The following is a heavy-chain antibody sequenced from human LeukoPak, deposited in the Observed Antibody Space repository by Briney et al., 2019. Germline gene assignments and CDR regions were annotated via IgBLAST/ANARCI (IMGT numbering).Heavy chain of an antibody. CDR1: GGTFSSYA. V-gene: IGHV1-69*13. CDR2: IIPIFGTA. CDR3: ARDYCSSTSCLFDY. J-gene: IGHJ4*02. Sequence: SVKVCCKASGGTFSSYAISWVRQAPGQGLEWMGGIIPIFGTANYAQKFQGRVTITADESTSTAYMELSSLRSEDTAVYYCARDYCSSTSCLFDYWGQGTLVTVSS. D-gene: IGHD2-2*01.